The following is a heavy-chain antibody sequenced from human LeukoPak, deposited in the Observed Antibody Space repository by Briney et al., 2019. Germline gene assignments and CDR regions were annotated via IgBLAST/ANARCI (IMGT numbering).Heavy chain of an antibody. CDR2: ISYEESHI. J-gene: IGHJ6*02. CDR3: ARAGYDWNDGDYYYGMDV. CDR1: GFSFSSYA. V-gene: IGHV3-30*04. Sequence: PGGSLRLSCAASGFSFSSYAMHWVRQAPGKGLEWVALISYEESHINYTDSVKGRFTISRDNSKNTLFLQMNSLRVEDTAVYYCARAGYDWNDGDYYYGMDVWGQGTTVTVSS. D-gene: IGHD1-1*01.